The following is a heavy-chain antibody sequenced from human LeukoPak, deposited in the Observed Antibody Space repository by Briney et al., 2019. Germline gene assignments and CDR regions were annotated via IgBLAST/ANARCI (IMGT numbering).Heavy chain of an antibody. V-gene: IGHV1-18*01. Sequence: GASVKVSCKASGYTFTSYDINWVRQAPGQGLEWMGWISAYNGKTNYAKKFQGRVTMTTDTSTSTAYMELRSLRIDDTAVYYCARDRYYDFWSGYPLGYYYMDVWGKGTTVTVSS. J-gene: IGHJ6*03. CDR1: GYTFTSYD. CDR3: ARDRYYDFWSGYPLGYYYMDV. CDR2: ISAYNGKT. D-gene: IGHD3-3*01.